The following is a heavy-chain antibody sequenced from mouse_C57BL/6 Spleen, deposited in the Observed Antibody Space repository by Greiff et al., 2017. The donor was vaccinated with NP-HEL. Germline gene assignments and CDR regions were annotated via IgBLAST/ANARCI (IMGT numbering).Heavy chain of an antibody. J-gene: IGHJ1*03. Sequence: QVQLQQSGAELVKPGASVKISCKASGYAFSSYWMNWVKQRPGKGLEWIGQIYPGDGDTNYNGKFKGKATLTADKSSSTAYMQLSSLTSEDSAVYFCARWYYGSSYRYFDGWGTGTKVTVSS. CDR2: IYPGDGDT. CDR3: ARWYYGSSYRYFDG. V-gene: IGHV1-80*01. CDR1: GYAFSSYW. D-gene: IGHD1-1*01.